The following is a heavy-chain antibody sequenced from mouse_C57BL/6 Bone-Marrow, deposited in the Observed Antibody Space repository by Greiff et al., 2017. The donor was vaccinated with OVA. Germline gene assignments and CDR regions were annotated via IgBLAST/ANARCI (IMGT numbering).Heavy chain of an antibody. V-gene: IGHV1-81*01. J-gene: IGHJ1*03. D-gene: IGHD1-1*01. CDR1: GYTFTSYG. CDR3: ARGGVYYGSSYGWYFDV. Sequence: VQLQQSGAELARPGASVKLSCKASGYTFTSYGISWVKQRTGQGLEWIGEIYPRSGNTYYNEKFKGKATLTADKSSSTAYMELRSLTSEDSAVYFCARGGVYYGSSYGWYFDVWGTGTTVTVSS. CDR2: IYPRSGNT.